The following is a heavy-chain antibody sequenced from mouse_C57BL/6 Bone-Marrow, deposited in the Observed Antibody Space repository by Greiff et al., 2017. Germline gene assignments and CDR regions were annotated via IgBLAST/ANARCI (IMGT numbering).Heavy chain of an antibody. CDR3: ARDDYLYYYAMDY. V-gene: IGHV1-69*01. CDR2: IDPSASYT. J-gene: IGHJ4*01. CDR1: GYPFTSYW. Sequence: VQLQQPGAALVMPGASVKLSCKASGYPFTSYWMHWVKQRPGQGLEWIGEIDPSASYTNYNQKFKGKSTLTVDKSSSTAYMQLSSLTSEDSAVYYCARDDYLYYYAMDYWGQGTSVTVSS. D-gene: IGHD2-4*01.